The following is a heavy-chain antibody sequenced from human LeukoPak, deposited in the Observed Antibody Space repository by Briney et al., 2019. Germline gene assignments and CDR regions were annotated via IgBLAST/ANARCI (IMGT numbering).Heavy chain of an antibody. V-gene: IGHV1-2*02. CDR1: GYTFTGYY. Sequence: GASVKVSCKASGYTFTGYYMHWVRQAPGQGLEWMGWINPNSGGTNYAQKFQGRVTMTRDTSISTAYMELSRLRSDDTAVYYCARGYDFWSGYYTYKFDPWAREPWSPSPQ. CDR3: ARGYDFWSGYYTYKFDP. J-gene: IGHJ5*02. D-gene: IGHD3-3*01. CDR2: INPNSGGT.